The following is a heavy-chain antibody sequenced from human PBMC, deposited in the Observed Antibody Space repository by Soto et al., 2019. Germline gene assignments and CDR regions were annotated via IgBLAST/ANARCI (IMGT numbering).Heavy chain of an antibody. V-gene: IGHV3-21*01. CDR3: AKDRGGDLKAFDI. Sequence: EVQLVESGGGLVKPGGSLRLSCAASGFTFSSYSMNWVRQAPGKGLEWVSSISSSSSYIYYADSVKGRFTISRDNAKNSLYLQMNSLRVEDPALYYCAKDRGGDLKAFDIGGQVTMVTVSS. CDR2: ISSSSSYI. CDR1: GFTFSSYS. J-gene: IGHJ3*02. D-gene: IGHD3-10*01.